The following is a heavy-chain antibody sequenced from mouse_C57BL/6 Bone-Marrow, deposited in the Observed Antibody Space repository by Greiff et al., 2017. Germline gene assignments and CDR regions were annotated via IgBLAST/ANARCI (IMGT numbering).Heavy chain of an antibody. Sequence: QVQLQQPGAELVKPGASVKMSCKASGYTFTSYWITWVKQRPGQCLEWIGDIYPGSGSTNYNEKFKSKATLTVDTSSSTAYVQLSSLTSEDSAVYYCARPYYSNYWYFDVWGTGTTVTVSS. CDR1: GYTFTSYW. J-gene: IGHJ1*03. CDR3: ARPYYSNYWYFDV. CDR2: IYPGSGST. D-gene: IGHD2-5*01. V-gene: IGHV1-55*01.